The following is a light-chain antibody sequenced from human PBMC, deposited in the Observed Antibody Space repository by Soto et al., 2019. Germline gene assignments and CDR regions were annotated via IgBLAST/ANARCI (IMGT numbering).Light chain of an antibody. CDR3: QQFYSTPLT. Sequence: DIVMTQSPDSLAVSLGERATINCKSSQSVLDSFGNNNKNYLAWYQQKPGQPPKLLISWASTRESGVPDRFSGGGSGTDFTLTISSRQAEDVAVYYCQQFYSTPLTFDQGTKVQIK. V-gene: IGKV4-1*01. J-gene: IGKJ1*01. CDR1: QSVLDSFGNNNKNY. CDR2: WAS.